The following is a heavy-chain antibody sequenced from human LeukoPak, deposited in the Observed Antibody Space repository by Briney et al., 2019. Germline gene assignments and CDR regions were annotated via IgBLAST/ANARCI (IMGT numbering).Heavy chain of an antibody. CDR1: GGSFSGFS. D-gene: IGHD4-17*01. V-gene: IGHV4-34*01. Sequence: PSETLSLTCAVYGGSFSGFSWNWIRQPPGKGLEWIGEINHSGRTKYNPSLKSRVTISLDTSKSQFSLKLSSVTAADTAVYYCARTTYGDDSNWFDPWGQGTLVTVSS. CDR2: INHSGRT. J-gene: IGHJ5*02. CDR3: ARTTYGDDSNWFDP.